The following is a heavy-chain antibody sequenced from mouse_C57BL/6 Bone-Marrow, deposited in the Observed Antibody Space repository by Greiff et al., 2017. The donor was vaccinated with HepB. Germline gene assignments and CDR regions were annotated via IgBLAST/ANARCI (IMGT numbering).Heavy chain of an antibody. D-gene: IGHD2-5*01. CDR3: ARKGAYSNSFAY. CDR1: GYTFTSYW. CDR2: IDPSDSET. J-gene: IGHJ3*01. Sequence: VQLQQPGAELVRPGSSVKLSCKASGYTFTSYWMHWVKQRPIQGLEWIGNIDPSDSETHYNQKFKDKATLTVDKSSSTAYMQLSSLTSEDSAVYYCARKGAYSNSFAYWGQGTLVTVSA. V-gene: IGHV1-52*01.